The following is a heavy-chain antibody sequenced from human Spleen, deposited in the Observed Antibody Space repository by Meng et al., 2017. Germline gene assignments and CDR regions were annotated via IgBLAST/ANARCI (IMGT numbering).Heavy chain of an antibody. J-gene: IGHJ4*02. D-gene: IGHD3-10*01. V-gene: IGHV4-39*07. CDR2: INHSGST. CDR1: GGSISSSSYY. Sequence: SETLSLTCTVSGGSISSSSYYWGWIRQPPGKGLEWIGEINHSGSTNYNPSLKSRVTISVDTSKNQFSLKLSSVTAADTAVYYCARGRALLWFEFYYFDYWGQGTLVTVSS. CDR3: ARGRALLWFEFYYFDY.